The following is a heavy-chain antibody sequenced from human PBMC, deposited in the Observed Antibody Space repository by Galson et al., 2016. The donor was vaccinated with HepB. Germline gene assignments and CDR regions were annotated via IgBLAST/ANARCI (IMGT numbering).Heavy chain of an antibody. J-gene: IGHJ4*02. Sequence: SVKVSCKASGYTFTTSGISWVRQAPGQGLEWMGWISTYSGNTKYAQKFQGGLTLTTDSSTTTAYMELRSLRFDDTALYYCAEDVQYRFDSWGQGTLVTVSS. CDR1: GYTFTTSG. D-gene: IGHD2/OR15-2a*01. V-gene: IGHV1-18*01. CDR2: ISTYSGNT. CDR3: AEDVQYRFDS.